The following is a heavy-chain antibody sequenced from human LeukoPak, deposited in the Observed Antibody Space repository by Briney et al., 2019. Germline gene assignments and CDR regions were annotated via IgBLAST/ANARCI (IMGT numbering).Heavy chain of an antibody. CDR3: ATRGSSIAVADYFDY. J-gene: IGHJ4*02. Sequence: ASVKVSCKASGYTFTSYGISWVRQAPGQGLEWMGWISAYNGNTNYAQKLQGRVTMTTDTSTSTAYMELRSLRSDDTAVYYCATRGSSIAVADYFDYWGQGTLVTVSS. V-gene: IGHV1-18*01. CDR2: ISAYNGNT. CDR1: GYTFTSYG. D-gene: IGHD6-19*01.